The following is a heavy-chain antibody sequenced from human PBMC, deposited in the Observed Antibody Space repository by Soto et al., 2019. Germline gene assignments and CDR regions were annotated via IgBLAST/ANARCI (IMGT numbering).Heavy chain of an antibody. CDR1: GGSISSSNW. Sequence: SETLPLTCAVSGGSISSSNWWSWVRHPPGKGLEWIGEIYHSGSTNYNPSLKSRGTISVDKSKHQFSLKLSSVTAADTAVSYCAPHPDHIAVAGISWFYPWGEGTLVTVS. CDR2: IYHSGST. V-gene: IGHV4-4*02. J-gene: IGHJ5*02. D-gene: IGHD6-19*01. CDR3: APHPDHIAVAGISWFYP.